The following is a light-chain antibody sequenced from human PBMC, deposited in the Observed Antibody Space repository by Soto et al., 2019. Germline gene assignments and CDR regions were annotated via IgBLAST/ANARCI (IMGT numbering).Light chain of an antibody. CDR2: DVS. CDR1: SSDVCRYNY. CDR3: SSYTSSSTPYV. J-gene: IGLJ1*01. V-gene: IGLV2-14*03. Sequence: QSVLTQPASVSGSPGQSITISCTGTSSDVCRYNYVSWYQQYLGKAPRLMIYDVSNRPSGVSNRFSGSKSGNTASLTISGLQAEDEADYYCSSYTSSSTPYVFGTGTKLTVL.